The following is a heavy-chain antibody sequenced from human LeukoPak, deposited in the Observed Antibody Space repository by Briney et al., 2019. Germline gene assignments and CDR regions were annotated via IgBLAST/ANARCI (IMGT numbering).Heavy chain of an antibody. J-gene: IGHJ4*02. CDR1: GFTFSSYA. CDR2: ISGSGATT. CDR3: AKDYAYYYGSGIGGFDY. D-gene: IGHD3-10*01. V-gene: IGHV3-23*01. Sequence: PGGSLRLSCAASGFTFSSYAMSWVRQAAGKRLEWVSAISGSGATTYYADSVKGRFTISRDKSNNTLYLQMNSLRAEDTAVYYCAKDYAYYYGSGIGGFDYWGQGTLVTVSS.